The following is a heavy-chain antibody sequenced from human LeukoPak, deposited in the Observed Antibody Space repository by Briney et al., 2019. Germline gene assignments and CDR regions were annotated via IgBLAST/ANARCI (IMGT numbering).Heavy chain of an antibody. V-gene: IGHV4-59*08. D-gene: IGHD6-6*01. J-gene: IGHJ4*02. CDR2: IYYSGST. CDR3: ARQDSSSAALDY. CDR1: GGSISSYY. Sequence: SETLSLTCTVSGGSISSYYWSWIRQPPGKGLEWIGYIYYSGSTNYNPSLKSRATISVDTSKNQFSLKLSSVTAADTAVYYCARQDSSSAALDYWGQGTLVTVSS.